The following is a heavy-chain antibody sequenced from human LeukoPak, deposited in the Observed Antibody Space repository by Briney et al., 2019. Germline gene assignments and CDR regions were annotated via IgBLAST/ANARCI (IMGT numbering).Heavy chain of an antibody. V-gene: IGHV4-34*01. D-gene: IGHD3-10*01. CDR2: INHSGST. Sequence: GSLRLSCAASGFTFSSYSMNWVRQAPGKGLEWIGEINHSGSTNYNPSLKGRVTISVDTSKNQFSLKLSSVTAADTAVYYCARIMVRGAWQSYYYYMDVWGKGTTVTISS. J-gene: IGHJ6*03. CDR1: GFTFSSYS. CDR3: ARIMVRGAWQSYYYYMDV.